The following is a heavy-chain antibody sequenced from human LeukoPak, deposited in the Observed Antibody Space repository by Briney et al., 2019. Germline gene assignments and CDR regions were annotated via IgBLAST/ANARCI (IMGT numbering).Heavy chain of an antibody. V-gene: IGHV3-21*01. Sequence: EGSLRLSCAASGFNFTNYNMNWVRQAPGKGLEWVSSIHSSSGSIYYADSLKGRFTISRDNAKNSLYLQMSSLRAEDTAVYYCARDLAWDAFDIWGQGTMVTVSS. CDR2: IHSSSGSI. CDR1: GFNFTNYN. CDR3: ARDLAWDAFDI. J-gene: IGHJ3*02.